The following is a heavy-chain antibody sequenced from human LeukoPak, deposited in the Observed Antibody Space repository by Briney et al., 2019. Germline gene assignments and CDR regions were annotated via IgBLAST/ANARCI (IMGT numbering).Heavy chain of an antibody. CDR3: ATMPLDTAMKYYGMDV. CDR1: GFTFSDYY. CDR2: ISSSGSTI. J-gene: IGHJ6*02. V-gene: IGHV3-11*01. D-gene: IGHD5-18*01. Sequence: GGSLRLSCAASGFTFSDYYMSWIRQAPGKGLEWVSYISSSGSTIYYADSVKGRFTISRDNAKNSLYLQMNSLRAEDTAVYYCATMPLDTAMKYYGMDVWGQGTTVTVSS.